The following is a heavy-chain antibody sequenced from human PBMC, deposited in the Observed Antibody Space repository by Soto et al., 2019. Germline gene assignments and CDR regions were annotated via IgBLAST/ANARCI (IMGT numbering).Heavy chain of an antibody. D-gene: IGHD3-9*01. CDR3: ARGPYYDILTGNYYGMDV. CDR2: IYSGGST. J-gene: IGHJ6*02. CDR1: GFTVSSNY. Sequence: EGSLRLSCAASGFTVSSNYMSWVRQAPGKGLEWVSVIYSGGSTYYADSVKGRFTISRDNSKNTLYLQMNSLRAEDTAVYYCARGPYYDILTGNYYGMDVWGQGTTVTVSS. V-gene: IGHV3-53*01.